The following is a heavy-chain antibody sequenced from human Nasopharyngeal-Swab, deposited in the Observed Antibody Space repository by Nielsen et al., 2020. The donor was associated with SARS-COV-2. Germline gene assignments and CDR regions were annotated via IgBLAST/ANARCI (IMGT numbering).Heavy chain of an antibody. CDR2: INPDGNTI. D-gene: IGHD2/OR15-2a*01. CDR3: TRDTFGPTDS. V-gene: IGHV3-74*01. CDR1: GFSLSSYW. J-gene: IGHJ4*02. Sequence: GGSLRLSCAASGFSLSSYWMHWVRQAPGKGLSWVSRINPDGNTINYADSVKGRFTIPRDTAKNTLYLQMSSLRVEDTAVYYCTRDTFGPTDSWGQGTLVTVSS.